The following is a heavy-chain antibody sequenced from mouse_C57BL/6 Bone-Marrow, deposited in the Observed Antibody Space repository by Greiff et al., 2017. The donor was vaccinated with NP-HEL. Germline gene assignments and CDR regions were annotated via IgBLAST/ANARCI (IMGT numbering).Heavy chain of an antibody. CDR2: IYPGDGDT. CDR1: GYAFSSSW. V-gene: IGHV1-82*01. D-gene: IGHD1-1*01. Sequence: QVQLQQSGPELVKPGASVKISCKASGYAFSSSWMNWVKQRPGKGLEWIGRIYPGDGDTNYNGKFKGKATLTADKSSSTAYMQLSSLTSEDSAVYFCATRYYGSSYGYWGQGTTLTVSS. J-gene: IGHJ2*01. CDR3: ATRYYGSSYGY.